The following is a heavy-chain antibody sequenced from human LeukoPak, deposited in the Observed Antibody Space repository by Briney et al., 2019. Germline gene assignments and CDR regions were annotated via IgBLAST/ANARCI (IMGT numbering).Heavy chain of an antibody. CDR3: VRDLRGVEPPPPHQKY. CDR1: GFTFTSFA. CDR2: ISSSGSNI. V-gene: IGHV3-64D*06. J-gene: IGHJ4*02. Sequence: PGGSLRLSCSASGFTFTSFAMHWVRQAPRKGLEYVSAISSSGSNIFYADSVKGRFTISRDNSKSTLYLQMSGLRTDDTAVYYCVRDLRGVEPPPPHQKYWGQGTLVTVSS. D-gene: IGHD1-14*01.